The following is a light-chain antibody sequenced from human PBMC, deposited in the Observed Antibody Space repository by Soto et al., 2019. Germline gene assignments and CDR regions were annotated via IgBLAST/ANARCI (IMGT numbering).Light chain of an antibody. J-gene: IGLJ1*01. V-gene: IGLV2-11*01. CDR1: SSDVGGYNY. CDR3: CSYAGSYTYV. CDR2: NVS. Sequence: QSALTQPRSVSGSLGQSVTISCTGTSSDVGGYNYVSWYQQHPGKAPKFMIYNVSERPSGVPDRFSGSKSGNTASLTISGLQAEDEADYYCCSYAGSYTYVFGTGTNVTVL.